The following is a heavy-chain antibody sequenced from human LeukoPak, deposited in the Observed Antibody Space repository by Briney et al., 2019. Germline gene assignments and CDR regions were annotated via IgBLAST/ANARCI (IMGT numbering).Heavy chain of an antibody. V-gene: IGHV4-4*07. CDR3: ASLRGDNWNYYDY. Sequence: SETLSLTCSVSGGSISSHYWSWIRQTAGKGLEWIGRIYSSGSTNYNPSLKSRVTMSVDMSKNQFSLKLSSVTAADTAVYYCASLRGDNWNYYDYWGQGILVTVSS. CDR1: GGSISSHY. CDR2: IYSSGST. D-gene: IGHD1-20*01. J-gene: IGHJ4*02.